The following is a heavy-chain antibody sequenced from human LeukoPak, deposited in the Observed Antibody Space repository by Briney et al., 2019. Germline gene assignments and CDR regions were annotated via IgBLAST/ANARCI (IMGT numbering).Heavy chain of an antibody. CDR3: AKGDYYDSSGPTDY. D-gene: IGHD3-22*01. J-gene: IGHJ4*02. Sequence: PGRSLRLSCAASGFTFSSYGMHWVRQAPGKGLEWVAVISYDGSNKYYADSVKGRFTISRDNSKNTLYLQMNSLRAEDTAVYYCAKGDYYDSSGPTDYWGQGTLVTVSS. CDR1: GFTFSSYG. V-gene: IGHV3-30*18. CDR2: ISYDGSNK.